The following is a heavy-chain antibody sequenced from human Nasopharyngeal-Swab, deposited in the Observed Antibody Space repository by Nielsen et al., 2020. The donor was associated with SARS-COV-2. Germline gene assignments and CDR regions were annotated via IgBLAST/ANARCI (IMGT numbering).Heavy chain of an antibody. V-gene: IGHV4-34*01. Sequence: SEPLSLTFAVYGGSFSAYYWGWIRQPPGKGLEWIAEINHSGITNYNPSLKSRVTLSVDTPMNQFSLELSSVTAADTAVYYCARGLSGIVPAPILGLGPYYSYYCMDVWGKGTTVTVSS. CDR1: GGSFSAYY. D-gene: IGHD2-2*01. J-gene: IGHJ6*03. CDR2: INHSGIT. CDR3: ARGLSGIVPAPILGLGPYYSYYCMDV.